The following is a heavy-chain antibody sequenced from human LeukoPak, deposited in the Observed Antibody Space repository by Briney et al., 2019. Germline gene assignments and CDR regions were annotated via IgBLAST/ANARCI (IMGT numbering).Heavy chain of an antibody. Sequence: SVKVSCKASGGTFSSYAISWVRQAPGQGLEWMGGIIPIFGTANYAQKFQGRVTITTDESTSTAYMELSSLRSEDTAVYYCARGYSSSLYYYYYMDVWGKGTTVTVSS. J-gene: IGHJ6*03. D-gene: IGHD6-13*01. CDR1: GGTFSSYA. V-gene: IGHV1-69*05. CDR2: IIPIFGTA. CDR3: ARGYSSSLYYYYYMDV.